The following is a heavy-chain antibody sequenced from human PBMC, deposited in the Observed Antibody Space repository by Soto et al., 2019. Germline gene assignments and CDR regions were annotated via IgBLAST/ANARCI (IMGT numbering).Heavy chain of an antibody. V-gene: IGHV3-30*18. CDR3: AKPMITFGGVIMDAFDI. CDR1: GFTFSSYG. D-gene: IGHD3-16*02. J-gene: IGHJ3*02. Sequence: QVQLVESGGGVVQPGRSLRLSCAASGFTFSSYGMHWVRQAPGKGLEWVAVISYDGSNKYYADSVKGRFTISRDNSKNTLYLQMNSLRAEDTAVYYCAKPMITFGGVIMDAFDIWGQGTMVTVSS. CDR2: ISYDGSNK.